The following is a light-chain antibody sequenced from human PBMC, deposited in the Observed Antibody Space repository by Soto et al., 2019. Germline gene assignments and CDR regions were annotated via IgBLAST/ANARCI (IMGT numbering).Light chain of an antibody. CDR2: GAS. Sequence: EILLTQSPATLSVSLGEGATLSCRASQSVSSNLAWYQQKPGQAPRLLIYGASTRATGIPARFSGSGSGTEFTLTISSLQSEDFAVYYCQQYDNWPLYTFGQGTNLEI. J-gene: IGKJ2*01. CDR1: QSVSSN. CDR3: QQYDNWPLYT. V-gene: IGKV3-15*01.